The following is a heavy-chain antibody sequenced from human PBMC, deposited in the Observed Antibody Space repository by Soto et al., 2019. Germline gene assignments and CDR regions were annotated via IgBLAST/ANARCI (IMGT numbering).Heavy chain of an antibody. Sequence: LSLTCNVSGDSIRDYYWSWIRQPAGKGLEWIGRFYYSGNTKSNPSLKSRVTMSADTSKNQFSLSLRSVTAADSAIYYCARMYNSGFYRPEGDYFFYGMDVWGQGTTVTVSS. CDR1: GDSIRDYY. D-gene: IGHD6-19*01. CDR2: FYYSGNT. J-gene: IGHJ6*02. CDR3: ARMYNSGFYRPEGDYFFYGMDV. V-gene: IGHV4-4*07.